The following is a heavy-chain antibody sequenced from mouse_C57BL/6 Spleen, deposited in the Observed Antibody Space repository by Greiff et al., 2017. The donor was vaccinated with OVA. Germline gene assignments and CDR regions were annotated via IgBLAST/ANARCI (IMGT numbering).Heavy chain of an antibody. Sequence: EVQVVESGGGLVQPGGSLKLSCAASGFTFSDYYMYWVRQTPEKRLEWVAYISNGGGSTYYPDTVKGRFTISRDNAKNTLYLQMSRLKSEDTAMYYCARYNYGHWYFDVWGTGTTVTVSS. V-gene: IGHV5-12*01. CDR3: ARYNYGHWYFDV. J-gene: IGHJ1*03. D-gene: IGHD1-1*02. CDR2: ISNGGGST. CDR1: GFTFSDYY.